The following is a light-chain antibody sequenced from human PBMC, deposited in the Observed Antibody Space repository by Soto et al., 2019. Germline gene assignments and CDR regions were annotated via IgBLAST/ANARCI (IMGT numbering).Light chain of an antibody. CDR1: SRDVGSYNR. CDR3: SSYAGSGTVV. CDR2: EVT. Sequence: QSALTQPPSVSGSPGQSVTISCTGTSRDVGSYNRVSWYQQPPGTAPKLLIYEVTTRPSGVPDLLSGSKSGNTASLTISGLQAEDEAYYYCSSYAGSGTVVFGGGTKLTVL. J-gene: IGLJ2*01. V-gene: IGLV2-18*02.